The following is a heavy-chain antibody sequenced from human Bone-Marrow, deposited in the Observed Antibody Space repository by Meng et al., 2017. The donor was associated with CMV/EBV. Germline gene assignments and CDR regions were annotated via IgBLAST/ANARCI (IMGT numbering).Heavy chain of an antibody. J-gene: IGHJ4*02. CDR3: AKLSPARYFDY. Sequence: GGSLRLSCAASGFTFSSYAMSWVRQAPGKGLEWVSVIYSGGSSTYYADSVKGRFTISRDNSKNTLYLQMNSLRAEDTAVYYCAKLSPARYFDYWAQGTLVTVSS. D-gene: IGHD3-16*02. V-gene: IGHV3-23*03. CDR2: IYSGGSST. CDR1: GFTFSSYA.